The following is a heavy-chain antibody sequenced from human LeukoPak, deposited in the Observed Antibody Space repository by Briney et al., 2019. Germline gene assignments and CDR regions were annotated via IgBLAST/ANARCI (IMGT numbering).Heavy chain of an antibody. CDR1: GFTFSSHG. Sequence: GGSLRLSCAASGFTFSSHGMHWVRQAPGKGLEWVGLIWYDGSKNYYGDFVKGRFTISRDNSKNTLYLEMHSLRAEDTAVYYYMRASRGWYFDYWGQGTLVTVSS. CDR2: IWYDGSKN. CDR3: MRASRGWYFDY. D-gene: IGHD6-19*01. J-gene: IGHJ4*02. V-gene: IGHV3-33*01.